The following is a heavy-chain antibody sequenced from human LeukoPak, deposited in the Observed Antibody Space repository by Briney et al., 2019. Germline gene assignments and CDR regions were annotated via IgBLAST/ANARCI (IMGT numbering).Heavy chain of an antibody. CDR2: IYTSGST. J-gene: IGHJ4*02. V-gene: IGHV4-61*02. Sequence: PSQTLSLTCTVSGGSISSGSYYWSWIRQPAGKGLEWIGRIYTSGSTNYNPSLKSRVTISVDTSKNQFSLKLSSVTAADTAVYYCASAYCGGDCYPYFDYWGQGTLVTVSS. D-gene: IGHD2-21*01. CDR3: ASAYCGGDCYPYFDY. CDR1: GGSISSGSYY.